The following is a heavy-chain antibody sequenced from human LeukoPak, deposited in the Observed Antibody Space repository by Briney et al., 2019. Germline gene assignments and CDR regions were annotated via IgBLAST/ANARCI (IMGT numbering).Heavy chain of an antibody. Sequence: PGGSLRLSCAASGFTFSSYSMNWVRQAPGKGLEWVSSISSSSSYIYYADSVKGRFTISRDNAKNSLYLQMNSLRAEDTAVYYCARTAGIAEYRSPFDPWGQGTLVTVSS. CDR1: GFTFSSYS. D-gene: IGHD6-13*01. CDR2: ISSSSSYI. CDR3: ARTAGIAEYRSPFDP. V-gene: IGHV3-21*01. J-gene: IGHJ5*02.